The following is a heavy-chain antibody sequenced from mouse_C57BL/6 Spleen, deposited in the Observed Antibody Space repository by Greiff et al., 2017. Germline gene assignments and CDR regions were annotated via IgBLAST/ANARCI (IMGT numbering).Heavy chain of an antibody. J-gene: IGHJ2*01. CDR1: GYAFSSSW. D-gene: IGHD1-1*01. CDR2: IYPGDGDT. V-gene: IGHV1-82*01. Sequence: QVQLKESGPELVKPGASVKISCKASGYAFSSSWMNWVKQRPGKGLEWIGRIYPGDGDTNYNGKFKGKATLTADKSSSTAYMQLSSLTSEDSAVYCCARSYYGSKDYWGQGTTRTVSS. CDR3: ARSYYGSKDY.